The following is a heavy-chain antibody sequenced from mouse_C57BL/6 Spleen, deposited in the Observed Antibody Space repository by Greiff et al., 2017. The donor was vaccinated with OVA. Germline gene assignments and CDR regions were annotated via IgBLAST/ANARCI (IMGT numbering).Heavy chain of an antibody. Sequence: VQGVESGPGLVAPSQSLSITCTVSGFSLTSYAISWVRQPPGKGLAWLGVIWTGGGTHYNSALKSRLSISKDNSKSQVFLKMNSLQTDDTARYYCARIDYDDGDYFDYWGQGTTLTVSS. CDR3: ARIDYDDGDYFDY. CDR2: IWTGGGT. CDR1: GFSLTSYA. D-gene: IGHD2-4*01. J-gene: IGHJ2*01. V-gene: IGHV2-9-1*01.